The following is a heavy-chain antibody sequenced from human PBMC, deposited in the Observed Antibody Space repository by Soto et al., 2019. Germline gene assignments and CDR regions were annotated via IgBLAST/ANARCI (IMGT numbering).Heavy chain of an antibody. Sequence: GGSLRLSCAASGFTVSSNYMSWVRQAPGKGLEWVSVIYSGGSTYYADSVKGRFTISRDNSKNTLYLQMNSLRAEDTAVYYCARVGAAIFGGRFDYWGQGTLVTVSS. CDR1: GFTVSSNY. V-gene: IGHV3-53*01. J-gene: IGHJ4*02. CDR3: ARVGAAIFGGRFDY. CDR2: IYSGGST. D-gene: IGHD3-3*01.